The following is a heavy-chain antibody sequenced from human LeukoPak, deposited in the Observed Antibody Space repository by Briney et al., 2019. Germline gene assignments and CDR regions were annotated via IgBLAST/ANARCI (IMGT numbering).Heavy chain of an antibody. CDR2: ISSSSNYI. Sequence: GGSLRLSCAASGFTFSSYSMNWVRQAPGKGLEWVSSISSSSNYIYYADSVKGRFIISRDNAKNSLYLQMNSLRAEDTAVYYCARVRTPHCSSTSCYSWDYWGQGTLVTVSS. CDR3: ARVRTPHCSSTSCYSWDY. CDR1: GFTFSSYS. J-gene: IGHJ4*02. V-gene: IGHV3-21*01. D-gene: IGHD2-2*02.